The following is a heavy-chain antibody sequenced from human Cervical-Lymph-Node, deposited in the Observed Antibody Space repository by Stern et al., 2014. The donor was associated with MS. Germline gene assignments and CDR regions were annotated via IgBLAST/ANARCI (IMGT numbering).Heavy chain of an antibody. CDR2: ILHDGSQR. V-gene: IGHV3-30*01. Sequence: QVQLVQSGGGVVQPGRSLRLSCAASGFHFSNYPIHWIRQAPGKGLEWVASILHDGSQRYYADAVKGRSTISRDNSKTTVDLQVDSLSTEDTAIYYCARDQVEYHSSFCMDVWGQGTTVVVSS. CDR1: GFHFSNYP. D-gene: IGHD6-6*01. CDR3: ARDQVEYHSSFCMDV. J-gene: IGHJ6*02.